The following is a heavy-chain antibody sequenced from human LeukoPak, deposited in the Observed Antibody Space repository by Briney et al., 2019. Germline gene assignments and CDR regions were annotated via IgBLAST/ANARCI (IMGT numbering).Heavy chain of an antibody. J-gene: IGHJ4*02. CDR2: INPSGGST. V-gene: IGHV1-46*01. D-gene: IGHD3-9*01. CDR3: ARVDQLRYFDWSGLPPDY. CDR1: GYTFTSYY. Sequence: ASVKVSCKASGYTFTSYYMHWVRQAPGQGLEWMGIINPSGGSTSYAQKFQGRVTMTRNTSISTAYMELSSPRSEDTAVYYCARVDQLRYFDWSGLPPDYWGQGTLVTVSS.